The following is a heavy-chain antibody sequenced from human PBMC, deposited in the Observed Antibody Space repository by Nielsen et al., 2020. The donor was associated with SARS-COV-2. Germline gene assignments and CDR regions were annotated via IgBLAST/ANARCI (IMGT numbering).Heavy chain of an antibody. Sequence: GESLKISCAASGFTFKNYAMSWVRQAPGKGLEWVSAISGSGEKTYYTDAVKGRFTISRDNSKNTLYLQMNSLRAEDTAVYYCAKGFTILYVVDVWGQGTTVTVSS. CDR3: AKGFTILYVVDV. J-gene: IGHJ6*02. V-gene: IGHV3-23*01. D-gene: IGHD3-3*01. CDR2: ISGSGEKT. CDR1: GFTFKNYA.